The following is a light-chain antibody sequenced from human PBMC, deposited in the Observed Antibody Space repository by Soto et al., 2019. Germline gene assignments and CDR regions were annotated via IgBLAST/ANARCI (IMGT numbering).Light chain of an antibody. CDR3: AAWDDRLSGYG. J-gene: IGLJ7*01. CDR1: SSNIAKNY. Sequence: QSVLTQPPSTSGTPGQRVTISCSGDSSNIAKNYVYWYQQVPGMAPQLLIYSDNQRPSGVPDRFSGSKSGTSASLAISGLRSEDEADYYCAAWDDRLSGYGFGGGTQLTVL. CDR2: SDN. V-gene: IGLV1-47*02.